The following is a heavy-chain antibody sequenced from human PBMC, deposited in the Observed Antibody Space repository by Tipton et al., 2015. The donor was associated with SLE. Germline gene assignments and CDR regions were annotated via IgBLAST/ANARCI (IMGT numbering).Heavy chain of an antibody. CDR1: FFPLSTNY. CDR2: IYSGGST. J-gene: IGHJ2*01. CDR3: ARSSGYRFWSGYYSERYFDL. V-gene: IGHV3-53*05. D-gene: IGHD3-3*01. Sequence: GSLRLSCASSFFPLSTNYMTWVRQAPGKGLEWVSLIYSGGSTSYADSVKGRFTISRDNSKNTLYLQMNSLRAEDTAVYYCARSSGYRFWSGYYSERYFDLWGRGTLVTVSS.